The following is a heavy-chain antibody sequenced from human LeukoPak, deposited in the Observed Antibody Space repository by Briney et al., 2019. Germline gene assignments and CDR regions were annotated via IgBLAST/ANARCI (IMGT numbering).Heavy chain of an antibody. CDR1: GGSFSGYY. V-gene: IGHV4-34*01. D-gene: IGHD2-2*01. J-gene: IGHJ5*02. CDR2: INHSGST. CDR3: ARTPPLGQRYATGIGT. Sequence: KSSETLSLTCAVYGGSFSGYYWSWIRQPPGKGLEWIGEINHSGSTNYNPSLKSRVTISVDTSKNQFSLKLSSVTAADTAVYYCARTPPLGQRYATGIGTWGKETL.